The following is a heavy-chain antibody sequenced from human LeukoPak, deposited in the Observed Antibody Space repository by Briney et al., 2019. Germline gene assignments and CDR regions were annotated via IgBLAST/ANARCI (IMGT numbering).Heavy chain of an antibody. Sequence: GRSLRLSCAASGFTFSSYAMSWVRQAPGKGLEWVSAISGSGGSTYYADSVKGRFTISRDNSKNTLYLQMNSLRAEDTAVYYCAKGVRYSSGWYYFDYWGQGTLVTVSS. CDR1: GFTFSSYA. J-gene: IGHJ4*02. V-gene: IGHV3-23*01. CDR3: AKGVRYSSGWYYFDY. CDR2: ISGSGGST. D-gene: IGHD6-19*01.